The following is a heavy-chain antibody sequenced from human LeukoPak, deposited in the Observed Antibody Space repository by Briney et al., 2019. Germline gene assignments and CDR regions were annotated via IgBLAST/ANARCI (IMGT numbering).Heavy chain of an antibody. CDR3: ARVRRDFSSSRYRGNWFDP. CDR2: IYYSGST. D-gene: IGHD6-13*01. CDR1: GGSISSYY. V-gene: IGHV4-59*08. Sequence: SETLSLTCTVSGGSISSYYWSWIRQPPGKGLEWIGYIYYSGSTNYNPSLKSRVTISVDTSKNQFSLKLSSVTAADTAVYYCARVRRDFSSSRYRGNWFDPWGQGTLVTVSS. J-gene: IGHJ5*02.